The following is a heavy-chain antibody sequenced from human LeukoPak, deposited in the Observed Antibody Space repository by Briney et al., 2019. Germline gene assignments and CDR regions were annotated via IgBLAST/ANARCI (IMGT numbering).Heavy chain of an antibody. J-gene: IGHJ6*03. CDR2: INPNSGGT. Sequence: ASVKVSCKASGYTFTGYYMHWVRQAPGQGLGWMGWINPNSGGTNYARKFQGRVTMTRDTSISTAYMELSRLRSDDTAVYYCARDGTYYYDSSGYPYYYYMDVWGKGTTVTISS. V-gene: IGHV1-2*02. D-gene: IGHD3-22*01. CDR1: GYTFTGYY. CDR3: ARDGTYYYDSSGYPYYYYMDV.